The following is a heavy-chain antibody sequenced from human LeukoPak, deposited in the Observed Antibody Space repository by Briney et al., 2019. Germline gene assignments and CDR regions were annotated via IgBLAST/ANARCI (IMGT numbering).Heavy chain of an antibody. CDR3: AKPIAAAGGGFDY. CDR1: GFTFSSYG. Sequence: GGSLRLSCAASGFTFSSYGMHWVRQAPGKGLEWVAFMRYDGSNKYYADSVKGRFTISRDNSKTTLYLQMNSLRAEDTAVYYCAKPIAAAGGGFDYWGQGTLVAVSS. J-gene: IGHJ4*02. CDR2: MRYDGSNK. V-gene: IGHV3-30*02. D-gene: IGHD6-13*01.